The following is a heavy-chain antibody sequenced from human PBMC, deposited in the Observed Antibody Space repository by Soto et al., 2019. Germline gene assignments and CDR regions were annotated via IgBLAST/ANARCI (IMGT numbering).Heavy chain of an antibody. Sequence: QVQLQESGPGLVKPSQTLSLTCTVPGGSIIDGQTYLNWIRQHPERGLEWMGYINYRGTTNYSPALKSRILISIDTSKNPFSLRLTSVTAADTAVYYCARDAPGVAPYWGQGTLVTVSS. CDR1: GGSIIDGQTY. CDR3: ARDAPGVAPY. J-gene: IGHJ4*02. D-gene: IGHD2-15*01. CDR2: INYRGTT. V-gene: IGHV4-31*03.